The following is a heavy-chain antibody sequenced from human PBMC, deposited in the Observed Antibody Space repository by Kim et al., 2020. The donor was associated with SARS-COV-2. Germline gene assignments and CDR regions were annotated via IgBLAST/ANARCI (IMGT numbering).Heavy chain of an antibody. Sequence: GESLKISCKGSGYRFTSYWISWVRQMPGKGLDWMGRIDPSDSYTNYSPSFQDHVTISADKSISTAYLQWSSLKASDTAMYYCARRGYYDSSGFSDYWGQGTLVTVSS. J-gene: IGHJ4*02. CDR2: IDPSDSYT. D-gene: IGHD3-22*01. V-gene: IGHV5-10-1*01. CDR3: ARRGYYDSSGFSDY. CDR1: GYRFTSYW.